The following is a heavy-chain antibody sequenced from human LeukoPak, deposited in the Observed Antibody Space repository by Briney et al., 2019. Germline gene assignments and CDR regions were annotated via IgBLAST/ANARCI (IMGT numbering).Heavy chain of an antibody. D-gene: IGHD2-15*01. Sequence: PGGSLRLSCAASGFTFSSYGMHWVRQAPGKGLEWVAVISYDGSNKYYADSVKGRFTISRDNSKNTLYLQMNSLRAEDTAVYYCAKDPFKAATWYPDLDYWGQGTLVTVSS. CDR3: AKDPFKAATWYPDLDY. J-gene: IGHJ4*02. V-gene: IGHV3-30*18. CDR2: ISYDGSNK. CDR1: GFTFSSYG.